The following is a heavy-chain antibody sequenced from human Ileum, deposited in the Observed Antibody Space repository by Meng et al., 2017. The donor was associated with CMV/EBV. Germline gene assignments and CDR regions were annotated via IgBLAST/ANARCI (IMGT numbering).Heavy chain of an antibody. CDR3: ARKVAGSTIFWFDP. D-gene: IGHD2/OR15-2a*01. CDR1: GFSFGSYW. J-gene: IGHJ5*02. CDR2: IKHDGSEK. V-gene: IGHV3-7*01. Sequence: GESLKISCTASGFSFGSYWMGWVRQAPGKGLEWVANIKHDGSEKYFVDSVRGRFTISRDNANNSQDLQMNNLRAEDTAIYYCARKVAGSTIFWFDPRGQGTLVTVSS.